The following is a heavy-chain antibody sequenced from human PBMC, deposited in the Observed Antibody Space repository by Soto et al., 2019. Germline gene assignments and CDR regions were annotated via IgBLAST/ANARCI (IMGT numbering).Heavy chain of an antibody. V-gene: IGHV3-23*01. D-gene: IGHD3-10*01. CDR3: AKDIGGYYYGSGSFDY. J-gene: IGHJ4*02. CDR1: GLTFSRYA. Sequence: GSLRLSCAASGLTFSRYAMSWVRQAPGKGLEWVSGISGSGGSTCYADSVKGRFTISRDNAKNSLYLQMNSLRAEDTALYYCAKDIGGYYYGSGSFDYWGQGTLVTVSS. CDR2: ISGSGGST.